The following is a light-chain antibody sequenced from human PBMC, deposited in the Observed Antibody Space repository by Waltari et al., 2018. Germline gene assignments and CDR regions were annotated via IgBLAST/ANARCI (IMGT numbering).Light chain of an antibody. J-gene: IGKJ4*01. V-gene: IGKV3-11*01. CDR2: DAS. CDR3: QQRSSWPLT. Sequence: EIVLTQSPATLSLSPGERATLSCRASHSVREYLAWYQQRPGQAPRLLIYDASNRATGVPARFSGTGYETDLTLTINNLEPEDFAVYYCQQRSSWPLTFGGGSKVEIK. CDR1: HSVREY.